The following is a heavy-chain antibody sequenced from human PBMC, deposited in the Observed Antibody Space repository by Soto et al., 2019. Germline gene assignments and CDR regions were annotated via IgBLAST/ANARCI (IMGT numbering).Heavy chain of an antibody. D-gene: IGHD3-22*01. Sequence: GGSLRLSCAASGFTFSSYAMSWVRQAPGKGLEWVSAISCSGGSTYYADSVKGRFTISRDNSKNTLYLQMNSLKAEDTDVYYCEKEFPTYYYDSSGYPSYYFDYWGQGTLVTVSS. V-gene: IGHV3-23*01. CDR1: GFTFSSYA. J-gene: IGHJ4*02. CDR2: ISCSGGST. CDR3: EKEFPTYYYDSSGYPSYYFDY.